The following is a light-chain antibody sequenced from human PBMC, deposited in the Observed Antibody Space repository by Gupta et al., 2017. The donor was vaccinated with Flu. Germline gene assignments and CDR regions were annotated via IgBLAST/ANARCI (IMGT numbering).Light chain of an antibody. CDR3: QQYTDSPYT. CDR1: KSVLWSPNNKNC. V-gene: IGKV4-1*01. Sequence: CKSCKSVLWSPNNKNCLAWYQQKPGRPPKVLMNWASIRESGVPERFSGSGSGTDFNLTISSLQAEDVAVYYCQQYTDSPYTFGQGTKLEIK. CDR2: WAS. J-gene: IGKJ2*01.